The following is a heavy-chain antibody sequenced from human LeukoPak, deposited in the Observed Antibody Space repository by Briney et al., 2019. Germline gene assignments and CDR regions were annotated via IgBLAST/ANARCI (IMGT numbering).Heavy chain of an antibody. CDR1: GGSISSYY. CDR3: ARGNNYYYDSSGYLDY. J-gene: IGHJ4*02. CDR2: IYYSGST. Sequence: SETLSLTCTVSGGSISSYYWSWIRQPPGKGLEWIGYIYYSGSTNYSPSLKSRVTISVDTSKNQFSLKLSSVTAADTAVYYCARGNNYYYDSSGYLDYWGQGTLVTVSS. D-gene: IGHD3-22*01. V-gene: IGHV4-59*01.